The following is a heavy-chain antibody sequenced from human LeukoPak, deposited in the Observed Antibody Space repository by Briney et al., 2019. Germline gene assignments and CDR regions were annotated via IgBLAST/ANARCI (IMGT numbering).Heavy chain of an antibody. CDR3: ARDLVGYDLDEGMDV. J-gene: IGHJ6*02. Sequence: GGSLRLSCAASGFTFSSYAMHWVRRAPGKGLEWVAVISYDGSNKYYADSVKGRFTISRDNSKNTLYLQMNSLRAEDTAVYYCARDLVGYDLDEGMDVWGQGTTVTVSS. CDR1: GFTFSSYA. CDR2: ISYDGSNK. D-gene: IGHD5-12*01. V-gene: IGHV3-30-3*01.